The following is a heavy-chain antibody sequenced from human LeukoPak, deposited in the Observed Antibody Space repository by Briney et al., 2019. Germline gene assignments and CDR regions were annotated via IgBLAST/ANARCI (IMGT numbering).Heavy chain of an antibody. CDR3: AGGHMENWGAPCDY. CDR1: GGSISSYY. CDR2: IYYSGST. V-gene: IGHV4-59*01. J-gene: IGHJ4*02. D-gene: IGHD7-27*01. Sequence: PSETLSLTCAVSGGSISSYYWSWIRQPPGKGLEWIGDIYYSGSTNYNPSLKSRVTISVDTSKNKFSLKLSSVTAADTTVYYCAGGHMENWGAPCDYWGQGTLVTVSS.